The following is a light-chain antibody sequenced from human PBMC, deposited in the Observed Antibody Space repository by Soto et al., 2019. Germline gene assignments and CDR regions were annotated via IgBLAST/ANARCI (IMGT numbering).Light chain of an antibody. CDR2: AAS. Sequence: DIQMTQSPATVSASVGDRFRLACRASQSISSWLAWYQQKPGKAPKLLIYAASTLQSGVPSRFSGSGSGTDFTLTISCLQSEDFATYYCQQYYSYPLTFGQGTKVDI. CDR1: QSISSW. J-gene: IGKJ1*01. V-gene: IGKV1-5*01. CDR3: QQYYSYPLT.